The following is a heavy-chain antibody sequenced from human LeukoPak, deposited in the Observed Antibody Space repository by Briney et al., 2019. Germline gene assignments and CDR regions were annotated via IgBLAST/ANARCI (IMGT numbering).Heavy chain of an antibody. Sequence: GASVTVSCKASGYTFTGYYMHWVRQAPGQGLEWMGRINPNSGGTNYAQKFQDRVTMTRDTSISTAYMELSRLRSDDTAVYYCARGPSPYDNWFDPWGQGTLVTVSS. CDR3: ARGPSPYDNWFDP. CDR1: GYTFTGYY. CDR2: INPNSGGT. D-gene: IGHD5-12*01. V-gene: IGHV1-2*06. J-gene: IGHJ5*02.